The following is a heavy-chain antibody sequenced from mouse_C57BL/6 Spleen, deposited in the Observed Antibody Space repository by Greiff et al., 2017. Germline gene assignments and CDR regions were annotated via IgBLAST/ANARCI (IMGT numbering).Heavy chain of an antibody. CDR1: GYTFTSYW. CDR3: AREEYGNYEGTAWFAY. J-gene: IGHJ3*01. D-gene: IGHD2-1*01. Sequence: QVQLQQPGAELVRPGTSVKLSCKASGYTFTSYWMHWVKQRPGQGLEWIGVIHPSDSDTNYNQKFKGKATLTVDTSSSTAYMRLSSLTSEDSADYYCAREEYGNYEGTAWFAYWGQGTLVTVSA. CDR2: IHPSDSDT. V-gene: IGHV1-59*01.